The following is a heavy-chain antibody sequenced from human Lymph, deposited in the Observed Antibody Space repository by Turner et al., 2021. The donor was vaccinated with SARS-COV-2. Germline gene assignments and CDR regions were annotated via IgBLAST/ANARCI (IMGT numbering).Heavy chain of an antibody. J-gene: IGHJ6*02. CDR3: ARIARPGMGGGVFYYYYGMDV. CDR1: GGTFSSYA. V-gene: IGHV1-69*10. D-gene: IGHD3-16*01. CDR2: IIPILGIA. Sequence: QVQLVQSGAEVKKPGSSVKVSCKASGGTFSSYAISWVRQAPGQGLEWMGGIIPILGIANYAQRFQGRVTITADKSTRTGYLGVSSLGSEDTAGDYGARIARPGMGGGVFYYYYGMDVWGQGTTVTVSS.